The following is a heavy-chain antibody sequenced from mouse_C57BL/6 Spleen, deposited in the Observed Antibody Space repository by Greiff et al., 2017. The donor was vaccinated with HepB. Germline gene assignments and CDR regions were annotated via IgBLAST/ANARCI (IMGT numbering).Heavy chain of an antibody. V-gene: IGHV14-3*01. D-gene: IGHD1-1*01. J-gene: IGHJ3*01. Sequence: QLKQSVAELARPGASVKLSCTASGFNIKNTYMHWVKQRPEQGLEWIGRIDPANGNTKYAPKFQGKATITADTSSNTAYLQLSSLTSEDTAIYYCALYYDGSSYGWFAYWGQGTLVTVSA. CDR2: IDPANGNT. CDR3: ALYYDGSSYGWFAY. CDR1: GFNIKNTY.